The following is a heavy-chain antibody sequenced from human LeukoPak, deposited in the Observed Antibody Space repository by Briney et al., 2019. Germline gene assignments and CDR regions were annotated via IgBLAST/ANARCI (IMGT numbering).Heavy chain of an antibody. CDR1: GGTLSSYA. CDR2: IIPILGIA. J-gene: IGHJ4*02. Sequence: SVKVSCKASGGTLSSYAISWVRQAPGQGLEWMGRIIPILGIANYAQKFQGRVTITADKSTSTAYMELSSLRSEDTAVYYCARDLGITMVRGVIGYWGQGTLVTVSS. V-gene: IGHV1-69*04. D-gene: IGHD3-10*01. CDR3: ARDLGITMVRGVIGY.